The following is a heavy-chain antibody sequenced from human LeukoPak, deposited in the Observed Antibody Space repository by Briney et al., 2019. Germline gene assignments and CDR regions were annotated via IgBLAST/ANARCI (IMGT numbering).Heavy chain of an antibody. CDR3: ASLYYYDRFAFDI. D-gene: IGHD3-22*01. V-gene: IGHV1-3*01. CDR2: INAGNGNT. J-gene: IGHJ3*02. Sequence: ASVKVSCKASGYTFTSYTMHWVRQAPGQRLEWMGWINAGNGNTKYSQKFQGRVTITRNTSISTAYMELSSLRSEDTAVYYCASLYYYDRFAFDIWGQGTMVTVSS. CDR1: GYTFTSYT.